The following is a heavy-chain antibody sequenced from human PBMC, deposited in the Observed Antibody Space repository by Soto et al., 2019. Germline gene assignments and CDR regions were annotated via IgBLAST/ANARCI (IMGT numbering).Heavy chain of an antibody. CDR3: PQRQAPQKAVAGENDVFDI. CDR1: GFSLSTSGVG. CDR2: IYWDDDK. Sequence: SGPTLVNPTQTLTLTCTFSGFSLSTSGVGVGWIRQPPGKALEWLALIYWDDDKRYSPSLKSRLTITKDTSKNQVVLTMTNMDTVNTPTFSFPQRQAPQKAVAGENDVFDIWGQGKMV. J-gene: IGHJ3*02. V-gene: IGHV2-5*02. D-gene: IGHD6-19*01.